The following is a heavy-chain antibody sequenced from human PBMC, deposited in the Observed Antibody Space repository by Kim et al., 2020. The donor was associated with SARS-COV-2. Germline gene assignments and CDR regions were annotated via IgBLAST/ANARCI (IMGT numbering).Heavy chain of an antibody. V-gene: IGHV3-15*01. CDR2: IKSKTDGGTT. J-gene: IGHJ3*02. D-gene: IGHD3-10*01. Sequence: GGSLRLSCAASGFTFSNAWMSWVRQAPGKGLEWVGRIKSKTDGGTTDYAAPVKGRFTISRDDSKNTLYLQMNSLKTEDTAVYYCTTDGYLYYYGGDDAFDIWGQGTMVTVSS. CDR3: TTDGYLYYYGGDDAFDI. CDR1: GFTFSNAW.